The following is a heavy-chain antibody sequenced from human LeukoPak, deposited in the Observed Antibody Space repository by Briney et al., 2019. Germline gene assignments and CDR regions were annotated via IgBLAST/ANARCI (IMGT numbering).Heavy chain of an antibody. CDR1: GFTFSSYA. Sequence: GGSLRLSCAASGFTFSSYAMSWVRQAPGKGLEWVSAISGSGGSTYYADSVKGRFPISRDNSKNTLYLQMNSLGAEDTAVYYCAKDSGWLQLMGYFDYWGQGTLVTVSS. D-gene: IGHD5-24*01. J-gene: IGHJ4*02. CDR2: ISGSGGST. V-gene: IGHV3-23*01. CDR3: AKDSGWLQLMGYFDY.